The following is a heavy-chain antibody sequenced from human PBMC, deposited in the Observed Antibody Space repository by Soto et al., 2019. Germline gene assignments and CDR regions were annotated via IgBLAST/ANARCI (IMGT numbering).Heavy chain of an antibody. CDR2: IIPIFGTA. D-gene: IGHD2-8*01. CDR1: GGTFSSYA. Sequence: GASVKVSCKASGGTFSSYAISWVRQAPGQGLEWMGGIIPIFGTANYAQKFQGRVTITADESTSTAYMELSSLRSEDTAVYYCASQGYCTNGVCPYYFDYWGQGTLVTVSS. CDR3: ASQGYCTNGVCPYYFDY. J-gene: IGHJ4*02. V-gene: IGHV1-69*13.